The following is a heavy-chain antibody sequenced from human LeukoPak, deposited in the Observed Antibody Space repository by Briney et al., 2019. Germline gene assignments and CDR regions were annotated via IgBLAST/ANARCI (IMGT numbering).Heavy chain of an antibody. CDR1: GFTFDDYA. Sequence: PGGSLRLSCAASGFTFDDYAMHWVRHAPGKGLEWVSGISWNSGSIGYADSVKGRFTISRDNAKNSLYLQMNSLRAEDTAVYYCAKVVAALDYWGQGTLVTVSS. CDR3: AKVVAALDY. D-gene: IGHD5-12*01. CDR2: ISWNSGSI. V-gene: IGHV3-9*01. J-gene: IGHJ4*02.